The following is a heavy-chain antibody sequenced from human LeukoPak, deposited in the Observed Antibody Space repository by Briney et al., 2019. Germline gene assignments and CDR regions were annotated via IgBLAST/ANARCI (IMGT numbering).Heavy chain of an antibody. D-gene: IGHD2-21*02. CDR1: DDSISSSSYS. Sequence: SETLSLTCTVSDDSISSSSYSWGWSRQPPGKGLEWIGSVYYSGTTYYNPSLKSRVSPSLKSRVTMSVDTSKNQFSLKLSSVTAADTAVYYCARVTASSGFYHYYIDVWGKGTTVTVSS. CDR2: VYYSGTT. V-gene: IGHV4-39*07. J-gene: IGHJ6*03. CDR3: ARVTASSGFYHYYIDV.